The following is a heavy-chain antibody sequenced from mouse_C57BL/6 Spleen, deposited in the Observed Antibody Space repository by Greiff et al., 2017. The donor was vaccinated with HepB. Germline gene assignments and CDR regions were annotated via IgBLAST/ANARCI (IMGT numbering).Heavy chain of an antibody. CDR1: GYSITSGYY. CDR3: ARERAGTWAMDY. V-gene: IGHV3-6*01. J-gene: IGHJ4*01. Sequence: EVKVEESGPGLVKPSQSLSLTCSVTGYSITSGYYWNWIRQFPGNKLEWMGFISYDGSNNYNPSIKNRISITRDTSKNQFFLKLNSVTTEDTATYYCARERAGTWAMDYWGQGTSVTVSS. D-gene: IGHD3-3*01. CDR2: ISYDGSN.